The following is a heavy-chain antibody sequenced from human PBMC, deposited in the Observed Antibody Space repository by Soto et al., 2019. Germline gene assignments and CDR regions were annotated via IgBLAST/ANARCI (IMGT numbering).Heavy chain of an antibody. V-gene: IGHV3-74*01. D-gene: IGHD3-22*01. J-gene: IGHJ5*02. CDR3: VRDQDSRGYSVFNL. Sequence: GGSLRLSCQASGFSFSSFFMHWVSQGPGKGLEWVSRISNDGTGTTYADSVQGRFTVSRDNSKTTVYLQMNRLRPEDTAVYFCVRDQDSRGYSVFNLWGQGTQVTVSS. CDR1: GFSFSSFF. CDR2: ISNDGTGT.